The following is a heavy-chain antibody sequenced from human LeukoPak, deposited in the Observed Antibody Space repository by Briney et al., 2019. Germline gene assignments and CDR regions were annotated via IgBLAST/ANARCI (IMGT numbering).Heavy chain of an antibody. D-gene: IGHD3-22*01. V-gene: IGHV4-38-2*02. CDR2: IYHSGST. CDR3: AREGGLYYDSSDAFDI. J-gene: IGHJ3*02. Sequence: SETLSLTCTVSGGSISSYYWSWIRQPPGKGLEWIGSIYHSGSTYYNPSLKSRVTISVDTSKNQFSLKLSSVTAADTAVYYCAREGGLYYDSSDAFDIWGQGTMVTVSS. CDR1: GGSISSYY.